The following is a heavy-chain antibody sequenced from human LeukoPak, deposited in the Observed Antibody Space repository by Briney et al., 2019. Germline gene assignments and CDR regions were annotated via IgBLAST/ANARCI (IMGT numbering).Heavy chain of an antibody. CDR1: GYTFTGYY. J-gene: IGHJ3*02. CDR2: INPNSGGT. D-gene: IGHD3-10*01. CDR3: ARGAVTNAVRGADAFHI. V-gene: IGHV1-2*02. Sequence: ASVKVSCKASGYTFTGYYMHWVRQAPGQALEWMGWINPNSGGTNCAQKFQGRVTMTRDTSINTANMELSRLRSDDTAVYYCARGAVTNAVRGADAFHIWGQGTMVTVSS.